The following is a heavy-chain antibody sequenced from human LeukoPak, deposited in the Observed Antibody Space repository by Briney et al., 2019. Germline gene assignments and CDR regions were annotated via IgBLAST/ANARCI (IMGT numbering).Heavy chain of an antibody. CDR2: ISSNGGST. CDR1: GFTFSSYA. D-gene: IGHD3-22*01. CDR3: ARSGFPQKGNYYDSSGDFDY. V-gene: IGHV3-64*01. J-gene: IGHJ4*02. Sequence: GGSLRLSCAASGFTFSSYAMHWVRQAPGKGLEYVSAISSNGGSTYYANSVKGRFTISRDNSKNTLYLQMGSLRAEDMAVYYCARSGFPQKGNYYDSSGDFDYWGQGTLVTVSS.